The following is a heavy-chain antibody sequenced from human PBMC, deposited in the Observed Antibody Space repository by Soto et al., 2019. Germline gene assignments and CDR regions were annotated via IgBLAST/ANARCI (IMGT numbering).Heavy chain of an antibody. CDR2: INHSGST. CDR3: ASGTVTAN. D-gene: IGHD2-21*02. CDR1: GGSFSGYY. J-gene: IGHJ4*02. Sequence: QVQLQQWGAGLLKPSETLSLTCAVYGGSFSGYYWSWIRQPPGKGLEWIGEINHSGSTNYNPSLKSRVTISVDTSKNQFSLKLSSMTAADTAVYYCASGTVTANWGQGTLVTVSS. V-gene: IGHV4-34*01.